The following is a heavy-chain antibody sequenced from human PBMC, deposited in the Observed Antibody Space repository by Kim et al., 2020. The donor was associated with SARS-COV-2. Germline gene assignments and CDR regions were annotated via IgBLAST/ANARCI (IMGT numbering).Heavy chain of an antibody. J-gene: IGHJ4*02. Sequence: LKSRVTISVDTSKNQFSLKLSSVTAADTAVYYCARLSRYDILTGYYFFDYWGQGTLVTVSS. CDR3: ARLSRYDILTGYYFFDY. V-gene: IGHV4-31*02. D-gene: IGHD3-9*01.